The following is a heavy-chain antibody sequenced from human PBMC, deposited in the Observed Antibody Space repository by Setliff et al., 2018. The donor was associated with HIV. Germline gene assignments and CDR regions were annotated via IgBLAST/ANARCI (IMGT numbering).Heavy chain of an antibody. J-gene: IGHJ6*03. V-gene: IGHV3-23*01. CDR3: AKDTSALPPDYYYYYYMDV. CDR2: ISGSGGSP. Sequence: GGSLRLSCAASGLTFSSYAMSWVRQAPGKGLEWVSSISGSGGSPYYADSVKGRFTISRDNSKNTLYLQMNSLRAEDTAAYFCAKDTSALPPDYYYYYYMDVWGKGTTVTVSS. CDR1: GLTFSSYA.